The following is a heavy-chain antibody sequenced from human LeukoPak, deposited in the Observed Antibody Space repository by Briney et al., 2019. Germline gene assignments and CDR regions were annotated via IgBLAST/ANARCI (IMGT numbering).Heavy chain of an antibody. CDR2: ISDIGSI. Sequence: SETLSLTCTVSGGSISSYYWSWIRQPPGKGLEWIAYISDIGSINYNPSLKSRVTISLDTSKNQFSLKLSSVTAADTAVYYCAREVLEIAAAGPYNNWFDPWGQGTLVTVSS. CDR1: GGSISSYY. CDR3: AREVLEIAAAGPYNNWFDP. D-gene: IGHD6-13*01. V-gene: IGHV4-59*01. J-gene: IGHJ5*02.